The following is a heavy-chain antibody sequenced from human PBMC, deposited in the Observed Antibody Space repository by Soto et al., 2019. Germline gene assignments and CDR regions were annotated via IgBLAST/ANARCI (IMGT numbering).Heavy chain of an antibody. J-gene: IGHJ4*02. Sequence: PSETLSLTCAVSGGSISSSNWWSWVRQPPGKGLEWIGEIYHSGSTYYNPSLKSRVTISVDRSKNQFSLKLSSVTAADTAVYYCARVVVPNYDFWSGVFDYWGQGTLVTVSS. CDR2: IYHSGST. D-gene: IGHD3-3*01. V-gene: IGHV4-4*02. CDR1: GGSISSSNW. CDR3: ARVVVPNYDFWSGVFDY.